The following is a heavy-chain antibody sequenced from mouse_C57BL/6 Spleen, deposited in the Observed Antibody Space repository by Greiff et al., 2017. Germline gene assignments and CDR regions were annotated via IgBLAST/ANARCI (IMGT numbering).Heavy chain of an antibody. Sequence: VQLKQSGPELVKPGASVKIPCKASGYTFTDYNMDWVKQSHGKSLEWIGDINPNNGGTIYNQKFKGKATLTVDKSSSTAYMELRSLTSEDTAVYYCARSRESFITTVEDAMDYWGQGTSVTVSS. CDR1: GYTFTDYN. CDR2: INPNNGGT. CDR3: ARSRESFITTVEDAMDY. D-gene: IGHD1-1*01. J-gene: IGHJ4*01. V-gene: IGHV1-18*01.